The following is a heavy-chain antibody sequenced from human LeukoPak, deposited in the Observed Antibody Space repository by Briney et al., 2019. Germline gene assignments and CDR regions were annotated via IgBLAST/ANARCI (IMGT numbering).Heavy chain of an antibody. CDR2: INPNSGGT. J-gene: IGHJ4*02. CDR1: GYTFTGYY. V-gene: IGHV1-2*02. D-gene: IGHD4-17*01. CDR3: ARGRMTTVTVPGY. Sequence: ASVKVSCKASGYTFTGYYMRWVRQAPGQGLEWMGWINPNSGGTNYAQKFQGRVTMTRDTSISTAYMELSRLRSDDTAVYYCARGRMTTVTVPGYWGQGTLVTVSS.